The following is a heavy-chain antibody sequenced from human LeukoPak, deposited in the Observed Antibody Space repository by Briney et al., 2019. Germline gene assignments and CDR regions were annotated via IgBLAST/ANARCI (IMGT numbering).Heavy chain of an antibody. J-gene: IGHJ6*02. CDR3: ARGGVQATMPWYYYHGMDV. Sequence: GASVKVSCKASGYTFTSYGISWVRQAPGQGLEWMGWISAYNGNTNYAQKFQGRVTMTTDTSTSTAYMELRSLRSDDTAVYYCARGGVQATMPWYYYHGMDVWGQGTTVTVSS. V-gene: IGHV1-18*01. CDR1: GYTFTSYG. CDR2: ISAYNGNT. D-gene: IGHD2-2*01.